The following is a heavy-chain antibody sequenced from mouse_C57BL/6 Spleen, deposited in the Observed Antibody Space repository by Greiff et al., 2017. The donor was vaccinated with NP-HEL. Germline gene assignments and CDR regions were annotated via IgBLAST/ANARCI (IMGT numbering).Heavy chain of an antibody. V-gene: IGHV1-82*01. Sequence: VQLQESGPELVKPGASVKISCKASGYAFSSSWMNWVKQRPGKGLEWIGRIYPGDGDTNYNGKFKGKATLTADKSSSTAYMQLSSLTSEDSAVYFCAPRYYSNYGVGYYYAMDYWGQGTSVTVSS. J-gene: IGHJ4*01. CDR1: GYAFSSSW. D-gene: IGHD2-5*01. CDR2: IYPGDGDT. CDR3: APRYYSNYGVGYYYAMDY.